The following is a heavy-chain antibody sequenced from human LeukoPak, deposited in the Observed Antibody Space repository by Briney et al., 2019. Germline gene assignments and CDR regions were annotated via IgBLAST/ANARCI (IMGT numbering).Heavy chain of an antibody. V-gene: IGHV3-23*01. D-gene: IGHD1-26*01. CDR3: AKRSQEGMYSGSPFDY. CDR2: ISGSGGST. Sequence: GGSLRLSCAASGFTFSSYAMSWVRQAPGKGLEWASAISGSGGSTYYADSVKGRFTISRDNSKNTLYLQMNSLRAEDTAVYYCAKRSQEGMYSGSPFDYWGQGTLVTVSS. J-gene: IGHJ4*02. CDR1: GFTFSSYA.